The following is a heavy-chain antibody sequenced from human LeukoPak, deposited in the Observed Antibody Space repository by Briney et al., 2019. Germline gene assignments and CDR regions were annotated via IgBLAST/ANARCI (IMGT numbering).Heavy chain of an antibody. D-gene: IGHD6-13*01. CDR1: GYTFTSYD. CDR3: ATGIAAAGTRPYYYYGMDV. CDR2: FDPEDGET. Sequence: ASVKVSCKASGYTFTSYDINWVRQAPGKGLEWMGGFDPEDGETIYAQKFQGRVTMTEDTSTDTAYMELSSLRSEDTAVYYCATGIAAAGTRPYYYYGMDVWGQGTTVTVSS. J-gene: IGHJ6*02. V-gene: IGHV1-24*01.